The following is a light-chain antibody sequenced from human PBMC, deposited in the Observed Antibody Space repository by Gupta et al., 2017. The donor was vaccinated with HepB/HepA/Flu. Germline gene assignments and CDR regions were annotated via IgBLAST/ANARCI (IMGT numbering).Light chain of an antibody. CDR2: EVN. J-gene: IGLJ2*01. Sequence: QPVLTNTASVSRSLGTQTTSSCPATRSDVGNYYTVAWYQQHPGTAPKLMLFEVNTRPSGLSNRFSGSKSCHTASLTISGLQAEDDADYYCCSYTGSSTVVFGGGTKVTVL. CDR1: RSDVGNYYT. CDR3: CSYTGSSTVV. V-gene: IGLV2-23*02.